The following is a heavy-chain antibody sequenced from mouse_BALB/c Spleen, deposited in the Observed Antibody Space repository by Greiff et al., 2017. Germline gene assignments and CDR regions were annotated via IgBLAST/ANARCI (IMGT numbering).Heavy chain of an antibody. CDR3: ARRKASYDYDDY. Sequence: VQLKESGPGLVKPSQSLSLTCTVTGYSITSDYAWNWIRQFPGNKLEWMGYISYSGSTSYNPSLKSRISITRDTSKNQFFLQLNSVTTEDTATYYCARRKASYDYDDYWGQGTTLTVSS. CDR1: GYSITSDYA. D-gene: IGHD2-4*01. J-gene: IGHJ2*01. CDR2: ISYSGST. V-gene: IGHV3-2*02.